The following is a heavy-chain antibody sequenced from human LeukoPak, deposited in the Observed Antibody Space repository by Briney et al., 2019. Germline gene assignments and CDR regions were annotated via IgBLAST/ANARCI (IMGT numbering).Heavy chain of an antibody. V-gene: IGHV5-51*01. CDR3: ARDPPYYDILTGYYRDTWAFDI. CDR1: GYSFTSYW. J-gene: IGHJ3*02. CDR2: IYPGDFDT. Sequence: GESLKISCKGSGYSFTSYWIGWVRQMPGKGLEWMGIIYPGDFDTRYSPSFQGQVTISVDKSISTAYLQWSSLKASDTAVYYCARDPPYYDILTGYYRDTWAFDIWGQGTMVTVSS. D-gene: IGHD3-9*01.